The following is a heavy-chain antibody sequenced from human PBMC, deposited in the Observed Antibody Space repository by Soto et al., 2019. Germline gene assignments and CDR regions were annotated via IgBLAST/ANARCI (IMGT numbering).Heavy chain of an antibody. CDR2: IYYSGST. J-gene: IGHJ4*02. CDR1: GGSVSSGSYY. CDR3: ARGIVGATADY. V-gene: IGHV4-61*01. D-gene: IGHD1-26*01. Sequence: QVQLQESGPGLVKPSETLSLTCTVSGGSVSSGSYYWSWIRQPPGKGLEWIGYIYYSGSTNYNPSLKSRVTISVDTSKNQFSLKLSSVTAADTAVYYCARGIVGATADYWGQGTLVTVSS.